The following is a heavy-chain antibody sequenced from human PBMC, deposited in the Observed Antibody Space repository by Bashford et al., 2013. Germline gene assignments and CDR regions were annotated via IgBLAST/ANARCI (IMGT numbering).Heavy chain of an antibody. CDR1: GFTFSDSW. V-gene: IGHV3-7*01. D-gene: IGHD2-8*02. CDR2: IKEDGREK. J-gene: IGHJ5*02. CDR3: ARSGISYCTGGVCLSEGWFDP. Sequence: GSLRPLLCSSGFTFSDSWMSWGPPGLQGRDWEWVATIKEDGREKYYADSVKGRFTISRDNSKNTLYLQMNSLRAEDTAVYYCARSGISYCTGGVCLSEGWFDP.